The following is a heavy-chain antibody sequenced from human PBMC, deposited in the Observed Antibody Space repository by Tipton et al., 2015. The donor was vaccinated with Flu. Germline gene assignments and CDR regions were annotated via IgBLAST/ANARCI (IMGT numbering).Heavy chain of an antibody. J-gene: IGHJ5*02. CDR2: IYHTGYT. CDR1: GYSISSGFY. CDR3: ARPRLSYDGWFDP. D-gene: IGHD3-3*01. V-gene: IGHV4-38-2*01. Sequence: TLSLTCAVSGYSISSGFYWGWIRQPPGKGLEWIGSIYHTGYTSYNASLKSRVTISVDTSKNQFSLRLSSVTAADTAVYYCARPRLSYDGWFDPWGQGILVTVSS.